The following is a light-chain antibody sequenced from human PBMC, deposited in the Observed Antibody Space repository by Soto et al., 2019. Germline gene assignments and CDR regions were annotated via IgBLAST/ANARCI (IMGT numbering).Light chain of an antibody. J-gene: IGKJ5*01. Sequence: EIVLTQSPATLSLSPGERATLSCRASQSFSSYLAWYQQKPGQAPRLLIYDASKRATGIPARFSGRGSGTAFTLTISSLVPEDVAAYYCQQRSNWPPVITFGQGTRLEIK. CDR2: DAS. CDR1: QSFSSY. V-gene: IGKV3-11*01. CDR3: QQRSNWPPVIT.